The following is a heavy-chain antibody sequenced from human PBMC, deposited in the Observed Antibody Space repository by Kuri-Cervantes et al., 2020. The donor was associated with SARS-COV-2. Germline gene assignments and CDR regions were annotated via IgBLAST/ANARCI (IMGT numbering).Heavy chain of an antibody. Sequence: ASVKVSCKASGYTFTGYYMHWVRQAPGQGLEWMGWMNPNSGGTNYAQKFQGWVTMTRDTSISTVYMELSRLRSDDTAVYYCARSTPFRRLVDISQGGAFDIWGQGTMVTVSS. CDR1: GYTFTGYY. CDR3: ARSTPFRRLVDISQGGAFDI. D-gene: IGHD3-22*01. V-gene: IGHV1-2*04. CDR2: MNPNSGGT. J-gene: IGHJ3*02.